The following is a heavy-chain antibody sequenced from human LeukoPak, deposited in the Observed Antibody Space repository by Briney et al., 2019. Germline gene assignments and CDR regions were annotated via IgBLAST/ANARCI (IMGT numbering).Heavy chain of an antibody. Sequence: ASAKVSCKASGYTFTSYYMHWVRQAPGQGLEWMGIINPSGGSTSYAQKFQGRVTMTRDTSTSTVYMELSSLRSEDTAVYYCASTYYYDSSGYGLVRLGPFDYWGQGTLVTVSS. V-gene: IGHV1-46*01. CDR1: GYTFTSYY. J-gene: IGHJ4*02. CDR3: ASTYYYDSSGYGLVRLGPFDY. CDR2: INPSGGST. D-gene: IGHD3-22*01.